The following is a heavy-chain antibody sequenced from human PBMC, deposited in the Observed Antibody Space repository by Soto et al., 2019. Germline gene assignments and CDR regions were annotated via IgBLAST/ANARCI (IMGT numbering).Heavy chain of an antibody. CDR3: ARPKEELLTNYPMAA. V-gene: IGHV3-74*01. J-gene: IGHJ6*02. CDR1: RFTFGSYW. D-gene: IGHD6-13*01. Sequence: GGSLRLSCTAPRFTFGSYWMHWVRQAPGKGLVWVSDINVDGTETWYADSVKGRFTISRDNDKKTLYLHMTGLRVDDTGVYYCARPKEELLTNYPMAAWGQGTTVTVSS. CDR2: INVDGTET.